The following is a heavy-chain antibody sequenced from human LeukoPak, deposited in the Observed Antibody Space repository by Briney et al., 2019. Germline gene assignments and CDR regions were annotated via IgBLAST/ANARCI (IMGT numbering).Heavy chain of an antibody. D-gene: IGHD2-2*02. CDR3: ARATVPAAIRYYYYGMDV. V-gene: IGHV3-30*19. CDR1: GFTFSSYG. J-gene: IGHJ6*02. CDR2: IWYDGSNK. Sequence: AGGSLRLSCAASGFTFSSYGMHWVRQAPGKGLEWVAVIWYDGSNKYYADSVKGRFTISRDNSKNTLYLQMNSLRAEDTAVYYCARATVPAAIRYYYYGMDVWGQGTTVTVSS.